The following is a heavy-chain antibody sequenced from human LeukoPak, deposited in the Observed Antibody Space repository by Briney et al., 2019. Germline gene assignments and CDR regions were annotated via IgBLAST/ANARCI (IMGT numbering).Heavy chain of an antibody. CDR1: GFTFSSYT. CDR3: ARGVDTLMYYYDSSGYSLSYFDY. V-gene: IGHV3-21*01. CDR2: ISSSSSYI. Sequence: GSLRLSCAASGFTFSSYTMNWVRQAPGKGLEWVSSISSSSSYIYYADSVKGRFTISRDNAKNSLYLQMNSLRAEDTAVYYCARGVDTLMYYYDSSGYSLSYFDYWGQGTLVTVSS. D-gene: IGHD3-22*01. J-gene: IGHJ4*02.